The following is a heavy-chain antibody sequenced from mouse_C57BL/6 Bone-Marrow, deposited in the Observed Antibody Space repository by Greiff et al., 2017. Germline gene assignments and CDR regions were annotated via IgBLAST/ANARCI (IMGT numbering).Heavy chain of an antibody. V-gene: IGHV1-66*01. D-gene: IGHD1-1*01. J-gene: IGHJ2*01. CDR3: ARTTRFDY. Sequence: VQLQQSGPELVKPGASVQISCKASGYSFTSYYIHWVKQRPGQGLEWIGWIYPGSGNTKYNEKFKGKATMTADTSSSTAYMQLSSLTSEDSAVYYCARTTRFDYWGQGTTLTVSS. CDR2: IYPGSGNT. CDR1: GYSFTSYY.